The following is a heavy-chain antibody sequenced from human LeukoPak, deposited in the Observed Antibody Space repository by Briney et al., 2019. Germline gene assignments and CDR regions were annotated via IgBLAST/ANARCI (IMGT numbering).Heavy chain of an antibody. Sequence: GRSLRLSCAASGFTFSSYGMHWVRQAPGKGLEWVAVISYDGSNKYYADSVKGRFTISRDNSKNTLYLQMNSLRAEDTAVHYCAKDVGGWLQFEDFDYWGQGTLVTVSS. CDR3: AKDVGGWLQFEDFDY. CDR2: ISYDGSNK. V-gene: IGHV3-30*18. D-gene: IGHD5-24*01. J-gene: IGHJ4*02. CDR1: GFTFSSYG.